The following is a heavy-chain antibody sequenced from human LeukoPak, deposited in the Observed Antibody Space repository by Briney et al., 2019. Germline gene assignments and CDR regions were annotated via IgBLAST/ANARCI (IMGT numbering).Heavy chain of an antibody. J-gene: IGHJ5*02. CDR3: ARLEYSSSRSWFDP. CDR2: IYTSGST. V-gene: IGHV4-4*07. CDR1: GGSISSYY. Sequence: PSETLSLTCTVSGGSISSYYWSWIRQPAGKGLEWIGRIYTSGSTNYNPSLKSRVTMSVDTSKNQFSLKLSSVTAADTAVYYCARLEYSSSRSWFDPWGQGTLGTVSS. D-gene: IGHD6-6*01.